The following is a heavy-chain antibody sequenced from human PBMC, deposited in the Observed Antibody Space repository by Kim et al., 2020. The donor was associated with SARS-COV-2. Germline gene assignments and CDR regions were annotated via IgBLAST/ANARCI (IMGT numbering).Heavy chain of an antibody. J-gene: IGHJ4*02. D-gene: IGHD1-1*01. Sequence: SVKVSCKASGFTLNKSAVQWVRQARGQRLEWIGWIVFGSGDTNSAQNFQGRVTITRDMSTNTAYMELSNLKSEDTAVYYCAADPQLERRPGGGNWGQGTLVTVSS. CDR1: GFTLNKSA. V-gene: IGHV1-58*01. CDR2: IVFGSGDT. CDR3: AADPQLERRPGGGN.